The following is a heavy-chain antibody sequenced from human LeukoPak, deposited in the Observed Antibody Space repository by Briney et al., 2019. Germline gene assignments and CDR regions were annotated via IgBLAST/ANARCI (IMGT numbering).Heavy chain of an antibody. V-gene: IGHV4-34*01. CDR3: ARGSGLFDF. CDR2: INHSENT. D-gene: IGHD3-10*01. CDR1: GGSFSNYY. Sequence: SETLSLTCAVYGGSFSNYYWTWIRQSPGKGLEWIGEINHSENTNYNPSLKSRVTMSVDTSKSQFSLKLSSVTAADTAVYYCARGSGLFDFWGQGTLVTVSS. J-gene: IGHJ4*02.